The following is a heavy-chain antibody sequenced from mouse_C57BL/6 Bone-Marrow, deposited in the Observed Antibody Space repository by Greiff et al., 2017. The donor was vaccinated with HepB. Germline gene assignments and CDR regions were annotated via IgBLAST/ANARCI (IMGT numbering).Heavy chain of an antibody. CDR1: GFTFSSYA. D-gene: IGHD2-5*01. CDR3: ARESNSLYYYAMDY. CDR2: ISDGGSYT. Sequence: EVQGVESGGGLVKPGGSLKLSCAASGFTFSSYAMSWVRQTPEKRLEWVATISDGGSYTYYPDNVKGRFTISRDNAKNNLYLQMSHLKSEDTAMYYCARESNSLYYYAMDYWGQGTSVTVSS. J-gene: IGHJ4*01. V-gene: IGHV5-4*01.